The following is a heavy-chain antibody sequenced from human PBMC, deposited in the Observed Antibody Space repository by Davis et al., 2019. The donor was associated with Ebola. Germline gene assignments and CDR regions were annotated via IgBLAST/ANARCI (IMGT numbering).Heavy chain of an antibody. J-gene: IGHJ5*02. CDR2: ISSSSSYI. CDR3: ARDRVSYYDILTGENWFDP. D-gene: IGHD3-9*01. Sequence: GESLKISCAASGFTFSSYSMNWVRQAPGKGLEWVSSISSSSSYIYYADSVKGRFTISRDNAKNSLYLQMNSLRAEDTAVYYCARDRVSYYDILTGENWFDPWGQGTLVTVSS. CDR1: GFTFSSYS. V-gene: IGHV3-21*01.